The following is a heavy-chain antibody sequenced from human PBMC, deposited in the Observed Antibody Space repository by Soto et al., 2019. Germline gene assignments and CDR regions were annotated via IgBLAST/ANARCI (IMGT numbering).Heavy chain of an antibody. D-gene: IGHD3-22*01. CDR3: ARYGTYYYDSSGYYHDDY. Sequence: SETLSLTCTVSGGSISSSSYYWGCIRQPPGKGLEWIGSIYYSGSTYYNPSLKSRVTMSVDTSKNQFSLKLSSVTAADTAVYYCARYGTYYYDSSGYYHDDYWGQGTLVTVS. CDR1: GGSISSSSYY. CDR2: IYYSGST. V-gene: IGHV4-39*01. J-gene: IGHJ4*02.